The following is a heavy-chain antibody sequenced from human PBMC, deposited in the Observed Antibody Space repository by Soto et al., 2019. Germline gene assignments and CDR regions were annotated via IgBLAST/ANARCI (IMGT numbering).Heavy chain of an antibody. CDR3: ARDTNSSCWYWYDP. D-gene: IGHD6-19*01. V-gene: IGHV4-61*01. J-gene: IGHJ5*02. Sequence: PSETLSLTCTVSGGSVSSGSYYWSWIRQPPGKGLEWIGYIYYSGSTNYNPSLKSRVTISVDTSKNQFSLKLSSVTAADTAVYYCARDTNSSCWYWYDPWRQLTLVTVSS. CDR1: GGSVSSGSYY. CDR2: IYYSGST.